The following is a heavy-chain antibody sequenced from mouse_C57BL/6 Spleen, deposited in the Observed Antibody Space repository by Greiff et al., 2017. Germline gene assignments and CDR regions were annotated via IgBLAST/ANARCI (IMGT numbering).Heavy chain of an antibody. CDR2: ISGGGGNT. D-gene: IGHD2-4*01. CDR3: AKIYYDYDEDYFDY. CDR1: GFTFSSYT. Sequence: EVKLVESGGGLVKPGGSLKLSCAASGFTFSSYTMSWVRQTPEKRLEWVATISGGGGNTYYPDSVKGRFTISRDNAKNTLYLQMSSLRSEDTALYYCAKIYYDYDEDYFDYWGQGTTLTVSS. J-gene: IGHJ2*01. V-gene: IGHV5-9*01.